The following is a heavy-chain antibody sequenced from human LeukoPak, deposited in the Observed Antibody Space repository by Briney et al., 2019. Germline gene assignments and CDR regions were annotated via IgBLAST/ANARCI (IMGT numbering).Heavy chain of an antibody. V-gene: IGHV4-59*01. D-gene: IGHD2-8*01. CDR3: ARAGNCTNGVCYNSSPDY. Sequence: SETLSLTCTVSGVSISSYYWSWIRQPPGKGLEWIGYIYYSGSTNYNPSLKSRVTISVDTSKNQFSLKLSPVTAADTAVYYCARAGNCTNGVCYNSSPDYWGQGTLVTVSS. CDR2: IYYSGST. J-gene: IGHJ4*02. CDR1: GVSISSYY.